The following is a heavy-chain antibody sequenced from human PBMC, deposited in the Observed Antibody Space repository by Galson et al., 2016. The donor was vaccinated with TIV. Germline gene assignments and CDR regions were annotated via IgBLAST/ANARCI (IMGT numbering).Heavy chain of an antibody. CDR2: IYYTGET. J-gene: IGHJ6*02. D-gene: IGHD3-16*01. V-gene: IGHV4-30-4*01. CDR3: ARVGLKYYYGLDV. Sequence: TLSLTCTVSGAPIRDGDSFWSWIRQSPGKGLEWIAIIYYTGETYYNPSLESRISISIDTSKNQFSLKLMSVTAADTAVYYCARVGLKYYYGLDVWGQGTTVTVSS. CDR1: GAPIRDGDSF.